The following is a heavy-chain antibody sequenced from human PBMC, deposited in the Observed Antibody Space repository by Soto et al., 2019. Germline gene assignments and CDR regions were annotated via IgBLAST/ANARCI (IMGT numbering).Heavy chain of an antibody. J-gene: IGHJ6*03. CDR1: GFTFGDYA. Sequence: GGSLRLSCTASGFTFGDYAMSWFRQAPGKGLEWVGFIRSKAYGGTTEYAASVKGRFTISRDDSKSIAYLQMNSLKTEDTAVYYCTRSNRDEYCSGGSCYTPDYYYYYMDVWGKGTTVTVSS. CDR2: IRSKAYGGTT. D-gene: IGHD2-15*01. V-gene: IGHV3-49*03. CDR3: TRSNRDEYCSGGSCYTPDYYYYYMDV.